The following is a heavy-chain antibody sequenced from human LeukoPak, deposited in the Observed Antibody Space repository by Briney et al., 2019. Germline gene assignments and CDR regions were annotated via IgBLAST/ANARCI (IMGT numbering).Heavy chain of an antibody. Sequence: GGSLKLSCASSGFTFSGSAMHWVRQASGKGLEWVGRIRSKANSYATAYAASVKGRFTISRDDSKNTAYLQMNSLKTEDTAVYYCGSEVFRAATDSWGQGTLVTVSS. CDR1: GFTFSGSA. V-gene: IGHV3-73*01. J-gene: IGHJ4*02. CDR2: IRSKANSYAT. D-gene: IGHD6-25*01. CDR3: GSEVFRAATDS.